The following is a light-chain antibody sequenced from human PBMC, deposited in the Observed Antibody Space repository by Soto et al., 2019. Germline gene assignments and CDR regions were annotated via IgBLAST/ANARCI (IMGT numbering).Light chain of an antibody. CDR2: DAS. Sequence: DIQMTQSPSTLSGSVGNRVTITCRASQSISSWLAWYQQKPGKAPKLLIYDASSLESGVPSRFSGSGSGTEFTLTISSLQPDDFATYYCQQYNSYSRRTFGQGTKVDIK. CDR3: QQYNSYSRRT. CDR1: QSISSW. J-gene: IGKJ1*01. V-gene: IGKV1-5*01.